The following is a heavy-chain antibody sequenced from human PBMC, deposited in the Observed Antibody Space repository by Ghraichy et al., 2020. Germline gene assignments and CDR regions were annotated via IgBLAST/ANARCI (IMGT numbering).Heavy chain of an antibody. V-gene: IGHV1-69*13. Sequence: SVKVSCKASGGTFSSYAISWVRQAPGQGLEWMGGIIPIFGTANYAQKFQGRVTITADESTSTAYMELSSLRSEDTAVYYCARDILYCGGDCYSVRSDDAFDIWGQGTMVTVSS. D-gene: IGHD2-21*01. CDR3: ARDILYCGGDCYSVRSDDAFDI. CDR2: IIPIFGTA. J-gene: IGHJ3*02. CDR1: GGTFSSYA.